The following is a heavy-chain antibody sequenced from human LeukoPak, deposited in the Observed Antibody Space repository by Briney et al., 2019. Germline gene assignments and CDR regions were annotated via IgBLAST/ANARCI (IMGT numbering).Heavy chain of an antibody. CDR3: AKDMRPYYYDSSGYYERPHDAFDI. CDR2: ISGSGGST. J-gene: IGHJ3*02. CDR1: GFTFSSYA. D-gene: IGHD3-22*01. Sequence: PGGSLRLSCAASGFTFSSYAMSWVRQAPGKGLEWVSAISGSGGSTYYADSVKGRFTISRDNSKNTLYLQMNSLRAEDTAVYYCAKDMRPYYYDSSGYYERPHDAFDIWGQGTMVTVSS. V-gene: IGHV3-23*01.